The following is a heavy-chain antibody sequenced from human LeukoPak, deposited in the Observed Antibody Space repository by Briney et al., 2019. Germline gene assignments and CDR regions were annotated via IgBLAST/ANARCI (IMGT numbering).Heavy chain of an antibody. D-gene: IGHD2-2*01. CDR2: IRSKAYGGTT. J-gene: IGHJ6*02. V-gene: IGHV3-49*04. CDR3: TRDIVVVPAAILDYYYYSMDV. Sequence: GGSLRLSCTASGFTFGDYAVSWVRQAPGKGLEWVGFIRSKAYGGTTEYAASVKGRFTISRDDSKSIAYLQMNSLKTEDTAVYYCTRDIVVVPAAILDYYYYSMDVWGQGTTVTVSS. CDR1: GFTFGDYA.